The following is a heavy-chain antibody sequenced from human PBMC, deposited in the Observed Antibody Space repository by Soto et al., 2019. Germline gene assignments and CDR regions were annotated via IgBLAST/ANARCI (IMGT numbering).Heavy chain of an antibody. CDR1: GGTFSSYA. V-gene: IGHV1-69*13. J-gene: IGHJ5*02. D-gene: IGHD2-15*01. CDR3: ARPVVVVAATPSWFDP. CDR2: IIPIFGTA. Sequence: SVKVSCKASGGTFSSYAISWVRQAPGQGLEWMGGIIPIFGTANYAQKFQGRVTITADESTSTAYMELSSLRSEDAAVYYCARPVVVVAATPSWFDPWGQGTLVTVSS.